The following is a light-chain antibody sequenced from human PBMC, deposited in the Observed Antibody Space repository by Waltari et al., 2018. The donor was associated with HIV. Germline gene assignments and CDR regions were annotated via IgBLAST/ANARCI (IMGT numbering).Light chain of an antibody. Sequence: DIQMTQPPSTLTASVGDRVPLTCRASASISSWLAWYQQKPGKAPKLLIYKASSLESGVPSRFSGSASGTEFSLTISSLQPDDFATYYCQQYHTNPYTFGQGTKMEI. J-gene: IGKJ2*01. CDR1: ASISSW. CDR3: QQYHTNPYT. V-gene: IGKV1-5*03. CDR2: KAS.